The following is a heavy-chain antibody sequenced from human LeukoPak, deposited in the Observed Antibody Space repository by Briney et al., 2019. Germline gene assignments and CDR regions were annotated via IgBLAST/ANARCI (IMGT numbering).Heavy chain of an antibody. CDR3: AKDPRGDCSGGSCYYLDY. Sequence: GGSLRLSCAASGFTFNTFNMNWVRQAPGKGLEWVSAISGSGGNTYYADSVKGRFTISRDNSKNTLYLQMNSLRAEDTAVYYCAKDPRGDCSGGSCYYLDYWGQGTLVTVSS. J-gene: IGHJ4*02. D-gene: IGHD2-15*01. V-gene: IGHV3-23*01. CDR1: GFTFNTFN. CDR2: ISGSGGNT.